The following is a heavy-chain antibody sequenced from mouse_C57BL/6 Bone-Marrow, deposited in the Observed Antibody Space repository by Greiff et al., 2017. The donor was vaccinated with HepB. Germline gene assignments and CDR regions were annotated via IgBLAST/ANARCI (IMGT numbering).Heavy chain of an antibody. Sequence: VQLQQSGAELVRPGSSVKLSCKASGYTFTSYWMHWVKQRPIQGLEWIGNIDPSDSETHYNQKFKDKATLTVDKSSSTAYMQLSSLTSEDSAVYYCARCYDYAPFAYWGQGTLVTVSA. CDR3: ARCYDYAPFAY. V-gene: IGHV1-52*01. CDR2: IDPSDSET. CDR1: GYTFTSYW. J-gene: IGHJ3*01. D-gene: IGHD2-4*01.